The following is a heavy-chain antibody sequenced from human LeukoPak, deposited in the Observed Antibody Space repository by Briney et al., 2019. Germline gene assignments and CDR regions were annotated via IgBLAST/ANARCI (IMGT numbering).Heavy chain of an antibody. Sequence: SGTLSLTCTVSGGSIRSSSYYWGWIRQPPGKGLEWIGTIYYSGSTYFNPPLKSRVTISVDTSQNQFSLKVSSVTAADTAVYYCARQGDPYNWFDPWGQGTLVTVSS. V-gene: IGHV4-39*01. J-gene: IGHJ5*02. CDR2: IYYSGST. CDR3: ARQGDPYNWFDP. CDR1: GGSIRSSSYY.